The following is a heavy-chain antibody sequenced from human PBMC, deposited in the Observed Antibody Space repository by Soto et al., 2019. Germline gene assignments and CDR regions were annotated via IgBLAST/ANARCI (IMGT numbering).Heavy chain of an antibody. CDR2: INAGNGDT. D-gene: IGHD3-3*01. CDR3: ARDQGITTFGVYSMYYYGMDV. Sequence: ASVKVSCKASGYTFTTYAIHWVRRAPGQRLEWMGWINAGNGDTKYSQNLQGRVTITRDTSASTAYMDLRSLRSDDTAVYYCARDQGITTFGVYSMYYYGMDVWGKGTTVTVSS. CDR1: GYTFTTYA. V-gene: IGHV1-3*01. J-gene: IGHJ6*04.